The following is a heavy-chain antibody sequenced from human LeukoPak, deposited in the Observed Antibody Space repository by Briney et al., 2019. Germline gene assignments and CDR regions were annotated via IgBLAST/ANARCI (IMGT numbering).Heavy chain of an antibody. CDR1: GFTFSTYD. V-gene: IGHV3-48*01. J-gene: IGHJ5*02. Sequence: GGSLRLSCAASGFTFSTYDMNWVRQAPGKGLEWVSYISSSSRTISYADSVKGRFTISRDNSKNTLYLQMNSLRAEDTAVYYCAKVGYSSSSGWFDPWGQGTLVTVSS. CDR2: ISSSSRTI. CDR3: AKVGYSSSSGWFDP. D-gene: IGHD6-6*01.